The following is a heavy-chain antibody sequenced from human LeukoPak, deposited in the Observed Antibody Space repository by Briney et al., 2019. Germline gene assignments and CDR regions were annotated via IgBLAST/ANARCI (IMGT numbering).Heavy chain of an antibody. J-gene: IGHJ4*02. CDR3: ATSIAAAGTLDY. Sequence: KPSETLSLTCTVPGGSISRYYWSWIRQPPGKGLEWIGYIYYSGSTNYNPSLESRVTIPADTSKNQFSLKLSSVTAADTAVYYCATSIAAAGTLDYWGQGTLVTVSS. V-gene: IGHV4-59*01. CDR1: GGSISRYY. D-gene: IGHD6-13*01. CDR2: IYYSGST.